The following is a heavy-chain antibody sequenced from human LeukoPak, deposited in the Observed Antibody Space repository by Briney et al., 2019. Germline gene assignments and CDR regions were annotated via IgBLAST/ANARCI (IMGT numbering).Heavy chain of an antibody. CDR1: GYTFISYG. J-gene: IGHJ4*02. V-gene: IGHV1-18*01. Sequence: GASVKVSCKASGYTFISYGISWVRQAPGQGLEWVGWISAYNGNTNYAQQFQGRVTMTTDTSMSTAYMELRSLRSDDTAVYYCARGHRTAAYDSTGSDYWGQGTLVTVSS. CDR3: ARGHRTAAYDSTGSDY. CDR2: ISAYNGNT. D-gene: IGHD3-22*01.